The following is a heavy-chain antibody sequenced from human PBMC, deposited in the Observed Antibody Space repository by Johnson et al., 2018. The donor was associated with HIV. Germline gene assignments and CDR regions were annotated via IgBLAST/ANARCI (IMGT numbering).Heavy chain of an antibody. CDR3: ARVVQYYDSSGYSTRGGDGLDI. D-gene: IGHD3-22*01. J-gene: IGHJ3*02. Sequence: VQLVESGGAVVRPGGSLRLSCTASGFTFDDYGMNWVHQVPGQGMEWVSGINWNGGSTSYEDSVKGRFNISRDKTKNCRYLQMNSLRAEDTALYYCARVVQYYDSSGYSTRGGDGLDIWGQVTVVTVSS. V-gene: IGHV3-20*04. CDR2: INWNGGST. CDR1: GFTFDDYG.